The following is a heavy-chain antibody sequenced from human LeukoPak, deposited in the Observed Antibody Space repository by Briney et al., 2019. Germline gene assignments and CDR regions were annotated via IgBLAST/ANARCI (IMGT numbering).Heavy chain of an antibody. Sequence: GGSLRLSCAASGFTVSTNYMSWVRQAPGKGLEWVSVIYSGGITYYADSVKGRFIISRDNSKNTRNLQMNSLRAEDTAIYYCARRHSSGSDWGQGTLVTVSS. D-gene: IGHD6-19*01. J-gene: IGHJ4*02. CDR3: ARRHSSGSD. CDR1: GFTVSTNY. V-gene: IGHV3-66*02. CDR2: IYSGGIT.